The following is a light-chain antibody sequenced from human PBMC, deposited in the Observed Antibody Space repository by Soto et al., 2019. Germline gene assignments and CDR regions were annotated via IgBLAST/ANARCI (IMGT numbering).Light chain of an antibody. Sequence: DIQMTQSPSSVSASIGDRVTITCRASQDIDSWLAWFQQKPGEAPRLLIYAAISLHSGVPSRFSGAGSGKEFSLTISSLQPEDFSTYFCQQGNSFPLTFGGGTKVEIK. CDR3: QQGNSFPLT. V-gene: IGKV1-12*01. J-gene: IGKJ4*02. CDR1: QDIDSW. CDR2: AAI.